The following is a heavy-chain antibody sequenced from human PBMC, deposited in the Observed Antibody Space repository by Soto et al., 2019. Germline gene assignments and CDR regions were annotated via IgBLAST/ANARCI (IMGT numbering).Heavy chain of an antibody. D-gene: IGHD6-19*01. CDR2: ISGSGGST. J-gene: IGHJ4*02. V-gene: IGHV3-23*01. CDR3: ANLTIAVAGVVGY. Sequence: EVQLLESGGGLVQPGGSLRLSCAASGFTFSSYAMSWVRQAPGEGLEWVSAISGSGGSTYYADSVKGRFTISRDNSENARYLQTDSRRAEDTAGYDCANLTIAVAGVVGYWGQGTLVTVSS. CDR1: GFTFSSYA.